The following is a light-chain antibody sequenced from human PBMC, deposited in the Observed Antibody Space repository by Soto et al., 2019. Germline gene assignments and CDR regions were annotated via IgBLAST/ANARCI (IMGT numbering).Light chain of an antibody. CDR3: QQYGSSPRT. Sequence: EILLAQSPCTLSLSSGEQTTLSCTACESVSSSYLVLYQQKPGQAPSLLIYGASSRATGIPDRFSGSGSGTDFTLTISRLEPEDFAVYYCQQYGSSPRTFGQGTKVDIK. CDR1: ESVSSSY. J-gene: IGKJ1*01. V-gene: IGKV3-20*01. CDR2: GAS.